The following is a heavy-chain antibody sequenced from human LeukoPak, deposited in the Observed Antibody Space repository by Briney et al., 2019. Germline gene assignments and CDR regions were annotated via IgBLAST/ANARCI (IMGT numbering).Heavy chain of an antibody. J-gene: IGHJ4*02. CDR2: ISSSGSTI. CDR3: ASLVPTGTTPTSCY. Sequence: GGCLRLSCAASGFTFSSYEMNCVRQAPARGLEWGLYISSSGSTIYYADSVKGRFTISRDNAKNSLYLQINSLRAEDTAVYYCASLVPTGTTPTSCYWGQGTLVTVSS. CDR1: GFTFSSYE. V-gene: IGHV3-48*03. D-gene: IGHD1-1*01.